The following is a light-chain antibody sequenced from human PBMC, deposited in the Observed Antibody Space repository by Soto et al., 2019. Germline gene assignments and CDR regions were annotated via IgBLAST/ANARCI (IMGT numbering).Light chain of an antibody. Sequence: ELVLTPSPGTLSLSPGGRATLSCRASQNINSYLAWYQHKPGQAPRLLISGASTGATGIPARFSGSGSGTEFTLTISSMQAEDCAIYYCQQYHTWPITFGGGTKVDIK. CDR2: GAS. V-gene: IGKV3-15*01. CDR3: QQYHTWPIT. CDR1: QNINSY. J-gene: IGKJ4*01.